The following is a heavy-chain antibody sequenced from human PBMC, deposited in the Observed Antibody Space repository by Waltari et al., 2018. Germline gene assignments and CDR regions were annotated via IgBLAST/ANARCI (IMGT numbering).Heavy chain of an antibody. V-gene: IGHV4-39*01. CDR1: GGSISSSSYY. CDR2: IYYSGST. D-gene: IGHD3-22*01. CDR3: ARHQDLSYYYDSSGYHT. J-gene: IGHJ4*02. Sequence: QLQLQESGPGLVKPSETLSLTCTVSGGSISSSSYYWGWIRQPPGKGLEWIGSIYYSGSTYYNPSLKSRVTISVDTSKNQFSLKLSSVTAADTAVYYCARHQDLSYYYDSSGYHTWGQGTLVTVSS.